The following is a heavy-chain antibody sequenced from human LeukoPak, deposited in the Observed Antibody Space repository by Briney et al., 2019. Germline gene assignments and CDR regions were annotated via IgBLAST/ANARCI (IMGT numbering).Heavy chain of an antibody. CDR3: ARPRYYDSSGYSAYYFDY. Sequence: SETLSLTCTVSGGSISSSSYYWGWIRQPPGKGLEWIGSIYYSGITYYNPSLKSRVTISVDTSKNQFSLKLTSVTAADTAVYYCARPRYYDSSGYSAYYFDYWGQGTLVTVSS. CDR1: GGSISSSSYY. V-gene: IGHV4-39*01. CDR2: IYYSGIT. D-gene: IGHD3-22*01. J-gene: IGHJ4*02.